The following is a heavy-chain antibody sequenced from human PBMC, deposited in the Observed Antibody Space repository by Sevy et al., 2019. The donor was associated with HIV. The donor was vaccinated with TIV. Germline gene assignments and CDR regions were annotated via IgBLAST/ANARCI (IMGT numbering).Heavy chain of an antibody. CDR3: ARSRVITGTFDY. D-gene: IGHD1-20*01. Sequence: SETLSLTCTVSGGSISGYYWSWIRQPPGKGLEWIGYISYSGSTNYNPSLKSRVTISVDTSKNEFSLKLSSVTAADTAVYYCARSRVITGTFDYWGQGTLFTVSS. J-gene: IGHJ4*02. V-gene: IGHV4-59*01. CDR2: ISYSGST. CDR1: GGSISGYY.